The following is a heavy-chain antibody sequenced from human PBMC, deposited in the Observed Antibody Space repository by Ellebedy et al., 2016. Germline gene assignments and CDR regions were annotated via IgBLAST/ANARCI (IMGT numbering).Heavy chain of an antibody. CDR2: ISDSGST. CDR3: ARCGSSDSKSHPFFDY. V-gene: IGHV4-4*07. J-gene: IGHJ4*02. Sequence: SETLSLTXSVSGDSINTYYWSWLRQPAGKGLEWIGRISDSGSTYYNPSLKSRATISSDTSKSQFSLKLSSVTAADTAVYYCARCGSSDSKSHPFFDYWGQGTLVTVSS. D-gene: IGHD5-12*01. CDR1: GDSINTYY.